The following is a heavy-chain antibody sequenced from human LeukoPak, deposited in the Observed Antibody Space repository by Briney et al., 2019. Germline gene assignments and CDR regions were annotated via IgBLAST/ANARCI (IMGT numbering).Heavy chain of an antibody. J-gene: IGHJ4*02. D-gene: IGHD3-3*01. Sequence: PGGSLRLFCAASGFTFSSYWMSWVGPAPGKGPEWVANIKQDGREKYYVDSVKGRFTISRDNAKNSLYLQMNSLRAEDTAVYYCARGQKKRYYDFWSGYSPPGHYWGQGTLVTVSS. CDR1: GFTFSSYW. CDR3: ARGQKKRYYDFWSGYSPPGHY. V-gene: IGHV3-7*01. CDR2: IKQDGREK.